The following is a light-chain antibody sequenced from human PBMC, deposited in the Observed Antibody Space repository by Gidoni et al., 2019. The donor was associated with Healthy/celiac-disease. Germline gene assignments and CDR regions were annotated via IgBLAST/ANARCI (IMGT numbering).Light chain of an antibody. CDR1: QSVSSSY. CDR3: QKYGSPTWT. V-gene: IGKV3-20*01. Sequence: DIVLTQSPGTLSLSPGERATLSCRASQSVSSSYLAWYQQKPGQAPRLLIYGASSRATGIPDRFSGSGSGTDFTLTISRLEPEDFAVYYCQKYGSPTWTFGQGTKVEIK. J-gene: IGKJ1*01. CDR2: GAS.